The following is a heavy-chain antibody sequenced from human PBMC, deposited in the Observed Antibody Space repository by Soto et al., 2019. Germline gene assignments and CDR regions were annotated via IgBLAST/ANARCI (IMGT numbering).Heavy chain of an antibody. J-gene: IGHJ4*02. V-gene: IGHV4-39*01. CDR3: ARHRRSVTYYDGNDY. D-gene: IGHD1-26*01. Sequence: QLQLQESGPGLVKPSETLSLTCIVSAGSISSTTYYWGWIRQPPGKGLEWIGSIYYSGSPSYNPSLKSRVTISVDASKDQFSLRLSSVTAADTGVYYCARHRRSVTYYDGNDYWGQGALVTVSS. CDR2: IYYSGSP. CDR1: AGSISSTTYY.